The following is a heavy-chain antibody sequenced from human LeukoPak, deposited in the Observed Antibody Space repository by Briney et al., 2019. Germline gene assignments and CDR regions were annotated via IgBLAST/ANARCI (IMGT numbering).Heavy chain of an antibody. D-gene: IGHD6-13*01. CDR1: GYSFTSYW. V-gene: IGHV5-51*01. J-gene: IGHJ4*02. CDR2: IYPGDSDT. Sequence: GESLMISCKGSGYSFTSYWIGWVRQMPGKGLEWMGIIYPGDSDTRYSPSFQGQVTISADKSISTAYLQWSSLKASDTAMYYCARQSMAAAGGFDYWGQGTLVTVSS. CDR3: ARQSMAAAGGFDY.